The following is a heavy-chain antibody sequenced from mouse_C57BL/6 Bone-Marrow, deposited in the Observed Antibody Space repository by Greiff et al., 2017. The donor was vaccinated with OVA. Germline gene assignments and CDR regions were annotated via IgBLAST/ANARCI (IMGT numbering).Heavy chain of an antibody. D-gene: IGHD2-3*01. Sequence: VHLVESGAELARPGASVKMSCKASGYTFTSYTMHWVKQRPGQGLEWIGYINPSSGYTKYNQKFKDKATLTADKSSSTAYMHLSSLTPEDSAVYAFPSVYDGYGGQGTTLTVSP. CDR3: PSVYDGY. V-gene: IGHV1-4*01. J-gene: IGHJ2*01. CDR1: GYTFTSYT. CDR2: INPSSGYT.